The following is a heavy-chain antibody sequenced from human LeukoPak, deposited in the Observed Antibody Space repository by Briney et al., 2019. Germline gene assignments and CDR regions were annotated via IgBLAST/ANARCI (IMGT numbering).Heavy chain of an antibody. CDR3: VKGLGATDHDAFDI. V-gene: IGHV3-48*01. CDR1: GFTFSSYS. D-gene: IGHD1-26*01. J-gene: IGHJ3*02. CDR2: ISSSSSTI. Sequence: QAGGSLRLSCAASGFTFSSYSMNWVRQAPGKGLEWVSYISSSSSTIYYADSVKGRFTISRDNAKNSLYLQMNSLRAEDTAVFYCVKGLGATDHDAFDIWGQGTMVSVSS.